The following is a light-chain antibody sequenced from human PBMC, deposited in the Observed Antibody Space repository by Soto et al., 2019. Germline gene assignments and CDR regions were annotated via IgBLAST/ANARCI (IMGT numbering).Light chain of an antibody. J-gene: IGKJ4*01. CDR3: QQRASWPPFT. Sequence: ETVLTHSPATLSKSPGESATLSCRASQSIGTSLAWYQHRPGQPPRLLIYDAFNRATGIPARFSGDGSGADFTLTIGSLEPEDFAVYYCQQRASWPPFTFGGGTKVDIK. V-gene: IGKV3-11*01. CDR1: QSIGTS. CDR2: DAF.